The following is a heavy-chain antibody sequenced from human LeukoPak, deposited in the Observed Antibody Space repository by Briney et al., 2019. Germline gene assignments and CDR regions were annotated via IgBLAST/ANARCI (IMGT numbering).Heavy chain of an antibody. Sequence: SVEVSCKASGGTFSSYAISWVRQAPGQGLEWMGGIIPIFGTANYAQKFQGRVTITTDESTSTAYMELSSLRSEDTAVYYCARGGQKMATISDYYYYYMDVWGKGTTVTVSS. V-gene: IGHV1-69*05. D-gene: IGHD5-24*01. CDR1: GGTFSSYA. CDR3: ARGGQKMATISDYYYYYMDV. J-gene: IGHJ6*03. CDR2: IIPIFGTA.